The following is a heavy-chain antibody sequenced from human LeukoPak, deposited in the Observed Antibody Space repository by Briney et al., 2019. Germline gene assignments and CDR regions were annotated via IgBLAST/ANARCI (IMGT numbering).Heavy chain of an antibody. D-gene: IGHD6-19*01. V-gene: IGHV3-64*01. CDR3: AKRSGYTTGWFFDF. Sequence: GGSLRLSCAASGFTFSSYAMHWVRQAPGKGLEYVSAISSNGGSTYYANSVKGRFTISRDNSKNTLYLQMGSLRAEDTAVFYCAKRSGYTTGWFFDFWGQGTLVTVPS. CDR2: ISSNGGST. CDR1: GFTFSSYA. J-gene: IGHJ4*02.